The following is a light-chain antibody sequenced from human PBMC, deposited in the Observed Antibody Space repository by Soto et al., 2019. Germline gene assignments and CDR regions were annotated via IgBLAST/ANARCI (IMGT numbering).Light chain of an antibody. J-gene: IGKJ3*01. CDR3: QQRSNWLFT. Sequence: EIVLTQSPATLSLSPGERATLSCRASQSVSSYLAWYQQKPGQAPRLLIYDASNRATGIPARFSGSGSGTDFTLAISSLEPEDFAVYYCQQRSNWLFTFGPGTKVYSK. CDR1: QSVSSY. V-gene: IGKV3-11*01. CDR2: DAS.